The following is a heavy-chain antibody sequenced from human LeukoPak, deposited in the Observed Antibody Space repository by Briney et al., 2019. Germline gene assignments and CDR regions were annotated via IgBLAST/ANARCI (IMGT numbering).Heavy chain of an antibody. CDR3: AKANRGVNSSGYFVDY. CDR2: ISYDGSNK. CDR1: GFTFSSYG. Sequence: GGALRLSCAASGFTFSSYGMHWGGQAPGKGVEGVAVISYDGSNKYYADSVKGGFTISRDNSKNTLYLQMNSLRAEDTAVYYCAKANRGVNSSGYFVDYWGQGTLVTVSS. D-gene: IGHD3-22*01. J-gene: IGHJ4*02. V-gene: IGHV3-30*18.